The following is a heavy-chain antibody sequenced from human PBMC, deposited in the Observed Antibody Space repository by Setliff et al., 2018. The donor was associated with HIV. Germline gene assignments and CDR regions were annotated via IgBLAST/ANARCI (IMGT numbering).Heavy chain of an antibody. CDR2: MYYSGST. Sequence: SETLSLTCTVSNGSISSHYWSWIRQPPGKGLEWIGNMYYSGSTNYNPSLKSRVTISVVTSKNQFSLKLSSVTAADTAVYYCARGTLYYDYVWGTPFPFDYWGQGTLVTVSS. J-gene: IGHJ4*02. V-gene: IGHV4-59*11. D-gene: IGHD3-16*01. CDR1: NGSISSHY. CDR3: ARGTLYYDYVWGTPFPFDY.